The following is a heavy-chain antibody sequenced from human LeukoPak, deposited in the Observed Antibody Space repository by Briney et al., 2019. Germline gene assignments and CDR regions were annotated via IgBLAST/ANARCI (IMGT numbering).Heavy chain of an antibody. CDR1: GGSISSYY. J-gene: IGHJ4*02. D-gene: IGHD4-23*01. Sequence: SETLSLTCTVSGGSISSYYWSWIRQPPGKGLKWIGYIYYSGSTNYNPSLKSRVTISVDTSKNQFSLKLSSVTAADTAVYYCARIEDYGGNSVNYWGQGTLVTVSS. V-gene: IGHV4-59*01. CDR2: IYYSGST. CDR3: ARIEDYGGNSVNY.